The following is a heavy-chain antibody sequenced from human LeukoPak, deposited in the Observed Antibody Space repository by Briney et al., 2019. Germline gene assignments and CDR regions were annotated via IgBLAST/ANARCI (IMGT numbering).Heavy chain of an antibody. V-gene: IGHV1-2*02. CDR2: INPNNGGT. CDR1: GYTFTGYY. J-gene: IGHJ4*02. CDR3: ARGAITFGGVIVIYFDY. Sequence: ASVKVSCKASGYTFTGYYMHWVRQAPGQGLEWMGWINPNNGGTNYAQKFQGRVTMTRDTSISTAYMGLSRLRSDDTAVYYCARGAITFGGVIVIYFDYWGQGTLVTVSS. D-gene: IGHD3-16*02.